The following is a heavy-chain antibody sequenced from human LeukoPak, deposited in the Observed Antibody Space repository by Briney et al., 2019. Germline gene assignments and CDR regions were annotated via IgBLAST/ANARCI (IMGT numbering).Heavy chain of an antibody. CDR1: GFTFSSYA. D-gene: IGHD5-18*01. V-gene: IGHV3-23*01. CDR3: ARTVDTAMVNLFAFDI. CDR2: ISGSGGST. Sequence: GGSLRLSCAASGFTFSSYAMSWVRQAPGKGLEWVSAISGSGGSTHYADSVKGRLTISRDNSKNTLYPQMNSLRAEDTAVYYCARTVDTAMVNLFAFDIWGQGTMVTVSS. J-gene: IGHJ3*02.